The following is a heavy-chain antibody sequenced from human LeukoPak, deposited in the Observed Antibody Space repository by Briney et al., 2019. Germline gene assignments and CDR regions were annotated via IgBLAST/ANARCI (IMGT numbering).Heavy chain of an antibody. Sequence: SGPTLMNPTQTLTLTCTFSGFSLRTPGEGVGWIRHPPGKALEWLTHVYWDDDKRYSPSLKTRLTITKDTSKNQVVLTMTNMDPVDTATYFCARPYFFGSGLYFDYWGQGSLVTVSS. CDR3: ARPYFFGSGLYFDY. CDR1: GFSLRTPGEG. D-gene: IGHD3-10*01. CDR2: VYWDDDK. J-gene: IGHJ4*02. V-gene: IGHV2-5*02.